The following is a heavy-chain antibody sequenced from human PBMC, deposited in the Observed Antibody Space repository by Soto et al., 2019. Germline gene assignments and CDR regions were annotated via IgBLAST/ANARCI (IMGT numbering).Heavy chain of an antibody. CDR2: VSANSDYA. Sequence: EVQILESGGGLVQPGGSLRLSCAASGFTFSNYAMTWVRQAPGRGLEWVSAVSANSDYAYYADSVKDRFTISRDNSKNTLYLQMASLRAEDTAVYYCANVPSQYIWGSYLCYYDYWGQGTLVTVSS. D-gene: IGHD3-16*02. J-gene: IGHJ4*02. CDR3: ANVPSQYIWGSYLCYYDY. CDR1: GFTFSNYA. V-gene: IGHV3-23*01.